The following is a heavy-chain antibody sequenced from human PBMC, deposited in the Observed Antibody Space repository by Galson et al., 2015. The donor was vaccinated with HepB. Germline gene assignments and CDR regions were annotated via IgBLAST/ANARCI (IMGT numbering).Heavy chain of an antibody. V-gene: IGHV5-51*03. Sequence: QSGAEVKKPGESLKISCKGSGYSFTSYWIGWVRLMPGKGLEWMGIIYPGDSDTRYSPSFQGQVTISADKSISTAYLQWSSLKASDTARYYCARLVSIYCSSTSCYSGSAFDYWGQGTLVTVS. J-gene: IGHJ4*02. CDR3: ARLVSIYCSSTSCYSGSAFDY. CDR2: IYPGDSDT. CDR1: GYSFTSYW. D-gene: IGHD2-2*01.